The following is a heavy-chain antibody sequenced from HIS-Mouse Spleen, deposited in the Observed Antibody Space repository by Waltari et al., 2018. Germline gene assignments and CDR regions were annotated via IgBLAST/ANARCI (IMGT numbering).Heavy chain of an antibody. CDR3: AKDKHHAFDY. J-gene: IGHJ4*02. V-gene: IGHV3-30*18. CDR1: GFPFSSYG. Sequence: QVQLVESGGGVVQPGRSLRRSCAASGFPFSSYGMHWVRQAPGKGLEWVAVISYDGSNKYYADSVKGRFTISRDNSKNTLYLQMNSLRAEDTAVYYCAKDKHHAFDYWGQGTLVTVSS. CDR2: ISYDGSNK.